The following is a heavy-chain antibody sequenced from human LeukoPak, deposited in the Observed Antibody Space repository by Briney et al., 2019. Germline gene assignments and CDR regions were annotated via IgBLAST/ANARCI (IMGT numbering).Heavy chain of an antibody. J-gene: IGHJ5*02. CDR3: AKSYSSSAWFDP. CDR1: GFTFSSYG. CDR2: IRLDGSNK. V-gene: IGHV3-30*02. Sequence: GGSLRLSCAASGFTFSSYGMHWVRQSPGKGLEWVAFIRLDGSNKDYADSVKGRFTISRDNSKNTLYLQMNSLRAEHTAVCYCAKSYSSSAWFDPWGQGTLVTVSS. D-gene: IGHD6-6*01.